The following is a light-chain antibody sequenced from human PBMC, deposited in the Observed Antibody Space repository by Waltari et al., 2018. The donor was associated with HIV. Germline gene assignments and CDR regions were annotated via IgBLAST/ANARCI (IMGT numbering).Light chain of an antibody. CDR3: NSYAGSNNWV. CDR2: EVS. J-gene: IGLJ3*02. V-gene: IGLV2-8*01. CDR1: SSDVGGYNY. Sequence: QSALTQPPSASGSPGQSVTISCTGTSSDVGGYNYVSWYQQHPGKAPKLMIYEVSKRPSGVPDRCSGSKSGNTASLTVSGLQAADEADYYCNSYAGSNNWVFGGGTKLTVL.